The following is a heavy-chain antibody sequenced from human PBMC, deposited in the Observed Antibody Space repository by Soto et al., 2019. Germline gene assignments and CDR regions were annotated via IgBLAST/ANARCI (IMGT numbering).Heavy chain of an antibody. V-gene: IGHV1-8*01. CDR3: ARAGGIAGYSNYVNNPKINYYYYMDV. CDR1: GYTFTSYD. D-gene: IGHD4-4*01. CDR2: MNPNSGNT. Sequence: GASVKVSCQASGYTFTSYDINWVRQATGQGLEWMGWMNPNSGNTGYAQKFQGRVTMTRNTSVSTAYMELSSLRSEDTAVYYCARAGGIAGYSNYVNNPKINYYYYMDVWGKGTTVTVSS. J-gene: IGHJ6*03.